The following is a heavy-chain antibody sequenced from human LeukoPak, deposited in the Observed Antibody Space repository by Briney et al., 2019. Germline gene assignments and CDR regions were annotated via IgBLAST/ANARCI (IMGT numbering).Heavy chain of an antibody. D-gene: IGHD1-26*01. CDR2: INSSGGST. J-gene: IGHJ4*02. V-gene: IGHV1-46*01. Sequence: GASVKVSFTSSAYTFINYYIHRVRQAPGPGLEWMGVINSSGGSTNYAQKFQGRVTMTRDTSTSTVYMELSSLNSEDTAVYYCARDGAGNEPFYYWGQGTLVTVSS. CDR1: AYTFINYY. CDR3: ARDGAGNEPFYY.